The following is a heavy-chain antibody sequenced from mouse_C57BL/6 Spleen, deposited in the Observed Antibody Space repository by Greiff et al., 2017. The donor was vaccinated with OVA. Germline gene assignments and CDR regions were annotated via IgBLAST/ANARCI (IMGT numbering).Heavy chain of an antibody. CDR2: IYPGGGYT. D-gene: IGHD2-3*01. CDR3: ARDGSSPSNYYAMDY. CDR1: GYTFTNYG. Sequence: VQLMESGAELVRPGASVKLSCKASGYTFTNYGIGWAKQRPGHGLEWIGDIYPGGGYTNYNEKFKGKATLTADNSSSTAYMQLRSLTSEDSASYYLARDGSSPSNYYAMDYWGQGTSVTVSS. J-gene: IGHJ4*01. V-gene: IGHV1-63*01.